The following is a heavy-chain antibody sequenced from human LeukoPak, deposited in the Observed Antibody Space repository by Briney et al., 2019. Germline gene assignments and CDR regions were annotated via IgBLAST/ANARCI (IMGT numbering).Heavy chain of an antibody. J-gene: IGHJ4*02. CDR2: INEEGSEK. CDR3: AKDPDYGDYYLDY. CDR1: GFTFSTYW. D-gene: IGHD4-17*01. Sequence: GGSLRLSCAASGFTFSTYWMSWVRQAPGKGLEWVANINEEGSEKNYVDSVKGRFTISRDNSKNTLYLQMNSLRAEDTAVYYCAKDPDYGDYYLDYWGQGTLVTVSS. V-gene: IGHV3-7*03.